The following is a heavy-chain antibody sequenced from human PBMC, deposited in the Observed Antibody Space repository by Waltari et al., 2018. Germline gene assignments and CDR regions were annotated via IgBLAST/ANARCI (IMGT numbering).Heavy chain of an antibody. Sequence: EVQLVESGGGLMQPGGSLSLSCTASGFRVRDVYLSWVRQAPGKGLEWVSNIYTAGSTYYADSVKGRFTLSRDISKNTLYLQMNDLRADDTAMYYCARDQSYGAFDIWGQGTMVTVSS. CDR3: ARDQSYGAFDI. CDR2: IYTAGST. J-gene: IGHJ3*02. CDR1: GFRVRDVY. D-gene: IGHD4-17*01. V-gene: IGHV3-53*01.